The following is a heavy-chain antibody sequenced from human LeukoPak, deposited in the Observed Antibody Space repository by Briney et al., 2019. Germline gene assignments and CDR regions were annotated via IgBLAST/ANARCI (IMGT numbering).Heavy chain of an antibody. V-gene: IGHV3-7*01. CDR3: ARDQGDYDFWSGYWGVDY. D-gene: IGHD3-3*01. Sequence: GGSLRLSCAASGFTFSSYWMSWVRQAPGKGLEWVANIKQDGSEKYYVDSVKGRFTISRDNAKNSLYLQMNSLRAEDTAVYYCARDQGDYDFWSGYWGVDYWGQGTLVTVSS. CDR2: IKQDGSEK. J-gene: IGHJ4*02. CDR1: GFTFSSYW.